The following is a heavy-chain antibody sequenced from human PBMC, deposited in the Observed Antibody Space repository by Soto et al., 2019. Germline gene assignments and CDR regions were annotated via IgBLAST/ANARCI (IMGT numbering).Heavy chain of an antibody. CDR1: GFTFSICV. CDR2: VSGSAGTT. CDR3: ARVQVTARNAFDV. Sequence: EVQLLESGGGLVQPGGSLRLSCEASGFTFSICVMTWVRQAPGKGLEWVSAVSGSAGTTYYADSVKGRFSISRDNSKNTLYLQMNSLTADDTAVYYCARVQVTARNAFDVWGHGTMVTVSS. D-gene: IGHD2-21*02. J-gene: IGHJ3*01. V-gene: IGHV3-23*01.